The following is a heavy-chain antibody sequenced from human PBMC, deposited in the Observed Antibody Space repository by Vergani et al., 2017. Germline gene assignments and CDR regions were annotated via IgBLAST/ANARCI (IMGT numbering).Heavy chain of an antibody. CDR3: ARESGYNAYYFDY. J-gene: IGHJ4*02. V-gene: IGHV4-34*11. D-gene: IGHD5-24*01. CDR1: GGSFSGYY. Sequence: QVQLQQWGAGLLKPSETLSLTCAVYGGSFSGYYWSWIRQPPGKGLEWIGYIYYSGSTNYNPSLKSRVTISVDTSKNQFSLKLSSVTAADTAVYYCARESGYNAYYFDYWGQGTLVTVSS. CDR2: IYYSGST.